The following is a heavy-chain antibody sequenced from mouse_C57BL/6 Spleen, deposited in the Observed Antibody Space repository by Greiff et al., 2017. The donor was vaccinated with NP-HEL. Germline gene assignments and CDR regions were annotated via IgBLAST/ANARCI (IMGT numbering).Heavy chain of an antibody. D-gene: IGHD1-1*01. V-gene: IGHV1-64*01. Sequence: QVQLQQPGAELVKPGASVKLSCKASGYTFTSYWMHWVKQRPGQGLAWIGMIHPNSGSTNYNEKFKSKATLTVDKSSSTAYMQLSSLTSEDSAVYYCARNPYYGSSYGYFDVWGTGTTVTVSS. CDR1: GYTFTSYW. J-gene: IGHJ1*03. CDR3: ARNPYYGSSYGYFDV. CDR2: IHPNSGST.